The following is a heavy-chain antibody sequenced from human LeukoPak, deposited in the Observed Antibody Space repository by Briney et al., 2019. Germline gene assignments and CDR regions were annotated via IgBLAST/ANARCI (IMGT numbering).Heavy chain of an antibody. CDR2: INSDGGST. CDR1: GFTFSNYW. V-gene: IGHV3-74*01. J-gene: IGHJ4*02. Sequence: GGSLRLSCAASGFTFSNYWMHWVRQAPGKGLVWVSRINSDGGSTKYADSVKGRFTISRDNAKNTLYLQMNSLRADDTAVYYCARAVGPYDYWGQGTLVTVS. CDR3: ARAVGPYDY. D-gene: IGHD3-10*01.